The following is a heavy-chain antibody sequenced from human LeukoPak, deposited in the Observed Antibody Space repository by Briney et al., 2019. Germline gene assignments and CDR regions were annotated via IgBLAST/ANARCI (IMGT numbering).Heavy chain of an antibody. CDR3: AEGWNYFDY. V-gene: IGHV3-30*02. CDR2: IWYDGSNK. D-gene: IGHD1-1*01. CDR1: GFTFSSYG. Sequence: GGSLRLSCAASGFTFSSYGIHWVRQAPGKGLEWVAVIWYDGSNKYYADSVKGRFTISRDNSKNTVYLQMNSLRAEDTAVYYCAEGWNYFDYWGQGTLVTVSS. J-gene: IGHJ4*02.